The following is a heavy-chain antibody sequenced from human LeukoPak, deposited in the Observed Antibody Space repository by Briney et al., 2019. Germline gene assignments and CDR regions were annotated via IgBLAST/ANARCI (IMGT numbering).Heavy chain of an antibody. CDR1: GFTFSSYP. Sequence: GGSLRLSCAASGFTFSSYPMYWVRQAPGKGLECVAVISYDGSNKYYADSVKGRFTISRDNSKNTLYLQMNSLRDEDTAVYYCARDPAYEAVVVYYGMDVWGQGITVTVSS. CDR2: ISYDGSNK. D-gene: IGHD3-22*01. CDR3: ARDPAYEAVVVYYGMDV. J-gene: IGHJ6*02. V-gene: IGHV3-30-3*01.